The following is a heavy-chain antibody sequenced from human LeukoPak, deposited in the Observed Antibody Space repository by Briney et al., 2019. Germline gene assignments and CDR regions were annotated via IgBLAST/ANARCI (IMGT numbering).Heavy chain of an antibody. CDR2: DGSNE. J-gene: IGHJ6*03. V-gene: IGHV3-30*18. CDR3: AKDRCSNGIGCYYYYMDV. Sequence: LSLTCAVYGGSFSGYYWSWIRQPPGKGLEWVAYDGSNEQYADSVKGRFSISRDGSKNILYLQMNSLRAEDTAVYYCAKDRCSNGIGCYYYYMDVWGKGTTVTISS. D-gene: IGHD2-8*01. CDR1: GGSFSGYY.